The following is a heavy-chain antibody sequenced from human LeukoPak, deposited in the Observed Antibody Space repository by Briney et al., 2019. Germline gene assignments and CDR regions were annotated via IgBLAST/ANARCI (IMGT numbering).Heavy chain of an antibody. CDR1: GGSFSGYY. D-gene: IGHD2-2*01. V-gene: IGHV4-34*01. Sequence: PSETLSLTCAVYGGSFSGYYWSWIRQPPGKGLEWIGEINHSGSTNYNPSLKSRVTISVDTSKNQFSLKLSSVTAADTAVYYCARHPGYCSSTSCYRRSIYFDYWGQGTLVTVSS. CDR3: ARHPGYCSSTSCYRRSIYFDY. J-gene: IGHJ4*02. CDR2: INHSGST.